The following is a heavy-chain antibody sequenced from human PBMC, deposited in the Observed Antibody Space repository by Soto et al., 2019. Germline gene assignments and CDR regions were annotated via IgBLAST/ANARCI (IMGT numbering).Heavy chain of an antibody. Sequence: SETLSLTCAVSGDSVSSSDFYWTWIRQPPGKPLEWIGYVYSTGTTNYSPSLKSRVDMSVDTSENQFSLKVRSVTAADAAVYFCARVSKLVAPKDVKSAYLYAMDVWGPGTTVTVSS. CDR1: GDSVSSSDFY. J-gene: IGHJ6*02. D-gene: IGHD6-6*01. CDR2: VYSTGTT. CDR3: ARVSKLVAPKDVKSAYLYAMDV. V-gene: IGHV4-61*08.